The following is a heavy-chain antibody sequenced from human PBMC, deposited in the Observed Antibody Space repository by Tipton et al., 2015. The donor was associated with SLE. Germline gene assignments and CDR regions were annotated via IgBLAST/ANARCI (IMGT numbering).Heavy chain of an antibody. CDR2: IYYGGST. CDR3: ARGSNPLWYYYGMDV. Sequence: TLSLTCTVSGGSISSHYWSWIRQPPGKGLEWIGYIYYGGSTNYNPSLKSRVTISVDTSKNQFSLKLSSVTAADTAVYYCARGSNPLWYYYGMDVWGQGTTGTVSS. V-gene: IGHV4-59*11. D-gene: IGHD2-2*01. J-gene: IGHJ6*02. CDR1: GGSISSHY.